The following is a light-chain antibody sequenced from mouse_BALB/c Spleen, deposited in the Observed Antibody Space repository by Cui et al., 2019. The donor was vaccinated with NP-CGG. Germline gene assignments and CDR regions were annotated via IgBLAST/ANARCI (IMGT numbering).Light chain of an antibody. J-gene: IGLJ1*01. V-gene: IGLV1*01. Sequence: QGLLPPATATPTSPGCKATLTCRSGTGAVTTSNYANWVQEKPDHLFTGLIGGTNNRAPGVPARFSGSLIGDKAALTITGAQTEDEAIYFCALWYSNHWVFGGGTKLTVL. CDR3: ALWYSNHWV. CDR1: TGAVTTSNY. CDR2: GTN.